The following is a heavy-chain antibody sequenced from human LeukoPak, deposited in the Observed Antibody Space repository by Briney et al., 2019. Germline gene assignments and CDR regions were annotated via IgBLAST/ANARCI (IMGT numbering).Heavy chain of an antibody. CDR2: INPNSGGT. Sequence: GASVKVSCKASGYTLTGYYMHWVRQAPGQGLEWMGWINPNSGGTNYAQKFQGRVTMTRDTSVSTAYMELSRLRSDDTAVYYCARGLYYYDSSGYLESDAFDIWGQGTMVTVSS. CDR3: ARGLYYYDSSGYLESDAFDI. J-gene: IGHJ3*02. V-gene: IGHV1-2*02. CDR1: GYTLTGYY. D-gene: IGHD3-22*01.